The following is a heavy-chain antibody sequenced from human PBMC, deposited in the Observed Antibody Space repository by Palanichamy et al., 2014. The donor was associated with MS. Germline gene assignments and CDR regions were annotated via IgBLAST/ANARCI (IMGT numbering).Heavy chain of an antibody. Sequence: EVQLVESWGRRWSEPGGSLRLSCEASGFTFSSYWMSWVRQAPGKGLEWVANIKHDGSEKHYVDSMKGRFTISRDNAKNSLYLQLNSLRAEDTAVYYCARDEGHLSAFDIWGQGTMVTVSS. J-gene: IGHJ3*02. CDR3: ARDEGHLSAFDI. CDR1: GFTFSSYW. V-gene: IGHV3-7*01. CDR2: IKHDGSEK.